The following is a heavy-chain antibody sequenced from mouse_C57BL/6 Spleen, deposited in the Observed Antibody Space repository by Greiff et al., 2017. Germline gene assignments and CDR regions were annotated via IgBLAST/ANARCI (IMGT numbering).Heavy chain of an antibody. CDR1: GYTFTDYE. V-gene: IGHV1-15*01. Sequence: VQLQQSGAELVRPGASVTLSCKASGYTFTDYEMHWVKQTPVHGLEWIGAIDPETGGTAYNQKFKGKAILTADKSSSTAYMELRSLTSEDSAVYYCTRGGYYSNYGDYWGQGTTLTVSS. CDR2: IDPETGGT. J-gene: IGHJ2*01. CDR3: TRGGYYSNYGDY. D-gene: IGHD2-5*01.